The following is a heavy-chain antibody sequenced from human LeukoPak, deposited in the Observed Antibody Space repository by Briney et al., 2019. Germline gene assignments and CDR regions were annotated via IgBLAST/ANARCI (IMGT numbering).Heavy chain of an antibody. CDR1: GFTFSNAW. V-gene: IGHV4-34*01. CDR3: ARGSPKLGYCSSTSCSVFDY. Sequence: PGGSLRLSCATSGFTFSNAWMSWVRQAPGKGLEWIGEINDSGSTNYNPSLKSRVTISVDTSKNQFSLKLSSVTAADTAVYYCARGSPKLGYCSSTSCSVFDYWGQGTLVTVSS. D-gene: IGHD2-2*01. CDR2: INDSGST. J-gene: IGHJ4*02.